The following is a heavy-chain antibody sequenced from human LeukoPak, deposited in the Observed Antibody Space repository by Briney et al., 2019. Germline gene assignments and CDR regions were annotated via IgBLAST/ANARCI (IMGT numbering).Heavy chain of an antibody. J-gene: IGHJ5*02. V-gene: IGHV4-59*01. CDR3: ARALYSSLSWFDP. CDR1: GGSISSYY. Sequence: SETLSLTCTVSGGSISSYYWSWIRQPPGKGLEWIGYIYYSGSTNYNPSLKSRVTISVDTSKNQFSLKLSSVTAADTAVYYCARALYSSLSWFDPWGQGTLVTDSS. CDR2: IYYSGST. D-gene: IGHD6-13*01.